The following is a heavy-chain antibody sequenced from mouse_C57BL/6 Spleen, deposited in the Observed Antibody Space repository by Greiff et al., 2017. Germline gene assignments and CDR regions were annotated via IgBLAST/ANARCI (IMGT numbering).Heavy chain of an antibody. J-gene: IGHJ4*01. D-gene: IGHD2-2*01. CDR3: ASSMVTTAGAMDY. Sequence: QVQLKESGPGLVQPSQSLSITCTVSGFSLTSYGVHWVRQSPGKGLEWLGVIWSGGSTDYNAAFISRLSISKDNSKSQVFFKMNSLQADDTAIYYCASSMVTTAGAMDYWGQGTSVTVSS. CDR2: IWSGGST. V-gene: IGHV2-2*01. CDR1: GFSLTSYG.